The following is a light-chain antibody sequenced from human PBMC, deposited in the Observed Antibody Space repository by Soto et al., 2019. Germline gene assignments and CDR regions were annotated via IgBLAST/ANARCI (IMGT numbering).Light chain of an antibody. Sequence: QSALTQPASVSGSPGQSITISCTGTSSDVGGYNYVSWYQHHPGKAPKLMIYDVSYRPSGVSNRCSGSKSGNTASLTISGLQPEDEADYSCSSYTTSNTRQIVFGTGTKVTVL. CDR3: SSYTTSNTRQIV. V-gene: IGLV2-14*03. CDR2: DVS. CDR1: SSDVGGYNY. J-gene: IGLJ1*01.